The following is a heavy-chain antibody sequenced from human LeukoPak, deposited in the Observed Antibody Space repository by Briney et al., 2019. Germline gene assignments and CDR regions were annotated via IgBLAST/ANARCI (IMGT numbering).Heavy chain of an antibody. CDR3: AVPAQVVRGATDDAFDI. CDR2: IYPGDSDT. CDR1: GYTFTTYW. V-gene: IGHV5-51*01. Sequence: GESLKISCEGSGYTFTTYWIGWVRQMPGKGLEWMGIIYPGDSDTRYSPSFQGQVTISADKSIDTSYLQWSSLKASDTAMYYCAVPAQVVRGATDDAFDIWGQGTMVTVSS. D-gene: IGHD3-10*01. J-gene: IGHJ3*02.